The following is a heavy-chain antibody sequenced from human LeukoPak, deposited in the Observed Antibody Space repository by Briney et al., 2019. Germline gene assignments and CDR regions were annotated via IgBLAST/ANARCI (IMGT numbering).Heavy chain of an antibody. J-gene: IGHJ4*02. Sequence: PGGSLRLSCAASGFTFSNTWMNWVRQAPGKGLVWVGRSKRIIDGGTTDYVDGGTIDYAAPVKGRFTVSRDDSINTLYLQMSSLKTEDTAVYYCAAQGGSGDLRYWGQGTLVTVSS. CDR1: GFTFSNTW. V-gene: IGHV3-15*01. CDR3: AAQGGSGDLRY. D-gene: IGHD4-17*01. CDR2: SKRIIDGGTTDYVDGGTI.